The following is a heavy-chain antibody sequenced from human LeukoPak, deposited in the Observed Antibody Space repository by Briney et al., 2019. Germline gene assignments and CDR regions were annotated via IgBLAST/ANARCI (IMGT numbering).Heavy chain of an antibody. D-gene: IGHD2-2*01. J-gene: IGHJ4*02. CDR3: AREKGRIVVVPAAIKVFGY. CDR1: GHTFTGYY. Sequence: ASVKVSCKASGHTFTGYYMHWVRQAPGQGLEWMGWINPNSGGTNYAQKFQGRVTMTRDTSISTAYMELSRLRSDDTAVYYCAREKGRIVVVPAAIKVFGYWGQGTLVTVSS. V-gene: IGHV1-2*02. CDR2: INPNSGGT.